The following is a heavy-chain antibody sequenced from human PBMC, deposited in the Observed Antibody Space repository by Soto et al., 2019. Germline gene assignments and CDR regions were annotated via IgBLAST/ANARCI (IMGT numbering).Heavy chain of an antibody. Sequence: EVQLVESGGNLVQPGGSLRLSCAASGFTFSNYWMSWVRQAPGKGLNWVAAIRQDGGERYHVDSVEGRFTISRDNARNSLYLQMNSLRVEDTAVDYCVKDIGYGDYWGQGTLVTVSS. CDR3: VKDIGYGDY. V-gene: IGHV3-7*04. CDR2: IRQDGGER. D-gene: IGHD5-18*01. J-gene: IGHJ4*02. CDR1: GFTFSNYW.